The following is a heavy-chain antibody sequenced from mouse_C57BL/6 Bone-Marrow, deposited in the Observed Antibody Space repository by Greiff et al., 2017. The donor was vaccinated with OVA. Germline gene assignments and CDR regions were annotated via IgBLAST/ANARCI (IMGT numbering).Heavy chain of an antibody. Sequence: EVQLQQSGPELVKPGASVKLSCTASGFTFTDYYIHWVKQRPGQGLEWIGRIDPEDGDTNYAPKFQGKATITADTSSNTAYMQLSSLTSEDTAVYYCARKNSDYDERRFDYWGQGTMVTVSA. J-gene: IGHJ3*01. D-gene: IGHD2-4*01. CDR3: ARKNSDYDERRFDY. CDR2: IDPEDGDT. CDR1: GFTFTDYY. V-gene: IGHV14-2*01.